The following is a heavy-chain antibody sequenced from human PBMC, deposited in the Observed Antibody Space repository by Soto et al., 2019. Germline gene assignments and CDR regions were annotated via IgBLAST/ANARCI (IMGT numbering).Heavy chain of an antibody. Sequence: SETLSLTSTVYGGSISSFYWSWIRQPAGKGLEWIGPIYTSESTNYNPSLTNQVTMSVDTSKNQFSLKLSSVTAADTAVYYCARYYYGTGGHSNWFDPWGQGTLVTVSS. V-gene: IGHV4-59*10. CDR1: GGSISSFY. J-gene: IGHJ5*02. CDR2: IYTSEST. D-gene: IGHD3-10*01. CDR3: ARYYYGTGGHSNWFDP.